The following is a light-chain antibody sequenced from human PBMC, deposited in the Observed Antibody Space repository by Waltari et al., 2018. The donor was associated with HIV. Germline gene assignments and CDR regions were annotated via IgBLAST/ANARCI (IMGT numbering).Light chain of an antibody. CDR2: GAS. J-gene: IGKJ5*01. Sequence: EIVLTQSPATLSLSPGERATLSCRASQSVNHFLARYQQKPGQAPRLLIYGASSRATGIPARFSGSGSGTDFTLTISSLEPGDFGVYYCQQRNNWPITFGQGTRLEIK. CDR3: QQRNNWPIT. CDR1: QSVNHF. V-gene: IGKV3-11*01.